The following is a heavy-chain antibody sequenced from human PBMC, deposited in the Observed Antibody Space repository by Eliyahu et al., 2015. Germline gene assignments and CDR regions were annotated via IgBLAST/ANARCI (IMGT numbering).Heavy chain of an antibody. CDR2: MNPNSGNT. Sequence: ASGYTFTSYDINWVRQATGQGLEWMGWMNPNSGNTGYAQKFQGRVTMTRNTSISTAYMELSTLRSEDTAVYYCARGRLRGPYCTNGVCRWDTGWFDPWGQGTLVTVSS. D-gene: IGHD2-8*01. CDR3: ARGRLRGPYCTNGVCRWDTGWFDP. CDR1: GYTFTSYD. V-gene: IGHV1-8*01. J-gene: IGHJ5*02.